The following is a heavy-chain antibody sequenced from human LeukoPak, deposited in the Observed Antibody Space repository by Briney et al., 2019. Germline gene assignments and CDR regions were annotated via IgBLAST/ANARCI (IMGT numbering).Heavy chain of an antibody. J-gene: IGHJ4*02. D-gene: IGHD6-13*01. CDR1: GGSISSYY. Sequence: SETLSLTCTVSGGSISSYYWSWIRQPPGKGLEWIGSIYYSGSTYYNPSLKSRVTISVDTSKNQFSLKLCSVTAADTAVYYCARLTQTIAAATTIDYWGQGTLVTVSS. V-gene: IGHV4-39*01. CDR3: ARLTQTIAAATTIDY. CDR2: IYYSGST.